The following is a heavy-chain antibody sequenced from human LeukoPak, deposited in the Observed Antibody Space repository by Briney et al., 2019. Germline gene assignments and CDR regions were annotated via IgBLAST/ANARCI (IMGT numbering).Heavy chain of an antibody. CDR1: GGTFSSYA. CDR3: ASPYYDFWSGYGY. J-gene: IGHJ4*02. CDR2: IIPIFGTA. V-gene: IGHV1-69*05. D-gene: IGHD3-3*01. Sequence: GASVKVSCKASGGTFSSYAISWVRQAPGQGLEWRRGIIPIFGTANYAQKFQGRVTITTDESTSTAYMELSSLRSEDTAVYYCASPYYDFWSGYGYWGQGTLVTVSS.